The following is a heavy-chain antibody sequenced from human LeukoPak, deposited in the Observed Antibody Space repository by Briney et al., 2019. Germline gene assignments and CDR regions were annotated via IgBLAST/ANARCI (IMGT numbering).Heavy chain of an antibody. CDR3: ARDRDIVVDRGWFDL. J-gene: IGHJ5*02. CDR1: GGSFSTYY. Sequence: SETLSLTCAVYGGSFSTYYWSWIRQPPGKGLEWIGEINHSGSTNYNPSLKSRVTISVDTSKNQFSLKLSSVTAADSAVYYCARDRDIVVDRGWFDLWGQGTLVTVSS. CDR2: INHSGST. D-gene: IGHD2-15*01. V-gene: IGHV4-34*01.